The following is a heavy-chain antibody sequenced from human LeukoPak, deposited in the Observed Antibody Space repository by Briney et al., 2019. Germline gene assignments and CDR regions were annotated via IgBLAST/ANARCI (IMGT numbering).Heavy chain of an antibody. Sequence: SETLSLTCTVSGGSISSYYWRWIRQPAGKGLEWIGRLYTSGSTNCNPSLKSRVTMSVATSKNEFYLKLSSVTAADTAVYYCASGYCSGGRWWREEDYWGQGTLVTVSS. D-gene: IGHD2-15*01. J-gene: IGHJ4*02. CDR1: GGSISSYY. CDR2: LYTSGST. CDR3: ASGYCSGGRWWREEDY. V-gene: IGHV4-4*07.